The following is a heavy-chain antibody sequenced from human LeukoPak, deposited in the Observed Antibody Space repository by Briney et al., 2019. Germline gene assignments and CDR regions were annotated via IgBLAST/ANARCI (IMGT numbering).Heavy chain of an antibody. Sequence: GGSLRLSCAASGFSFNSCAMGWVRQAPGKGLEWVSIIIASSGSTFYADSVKGRFTISRDNAKNSLYLQMNSLRAEDTAVYYCAREAYYYDNWGQGTLVTVSS. J-gene: IGHJ4*02. CDR2: IIASSGST. CDR1: GFSFNSCA. D-gene: IGHD1-26*01. CDR3: AREAYYYDN. V-gene: IGHV3-23*01.